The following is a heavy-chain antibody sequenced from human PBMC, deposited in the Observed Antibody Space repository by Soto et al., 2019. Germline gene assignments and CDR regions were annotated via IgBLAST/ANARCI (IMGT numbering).Heavy chain of an antibody. CDR2: IYYSGST. D-gene: IGHD5-12*01. V-gene: IGHV4-59*08. J-gene: IGHJ4*02. CDR3: ARRYGSSFDY. Sequence: QVQLQESGPGLVKPSETLSLTCTLSGGSISSYYWSWIRQPPGKGLEWIGYIYYSGSTNYNTSLKSRVTLSVDTSKNQFSLKLSSVTAADTAGYYCARRYGSSFDYWGQGTLVTVSS. CDR1: GGSISSYY.